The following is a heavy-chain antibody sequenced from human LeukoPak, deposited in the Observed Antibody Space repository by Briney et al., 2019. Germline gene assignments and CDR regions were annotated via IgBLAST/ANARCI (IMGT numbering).Heavy chain of an antibody. J-gene: IGHJ4*02. CDR2: IYYSGST. Sequence: SETLSLTCTVSGGSISSGSYYWSWIRQPPGKGLEWIGYIYYSGSTNYNPSLKSRVTISVDTSKNQFSLKLSSVTAADTAVYYCARERAVTTYYYFDYWGQGTLVTVSS. CDR1: GGSISSGSYY. D-gene: IGHD4-17*01. CDR3: ARERAVTTYYYFDY. V-gene: IGHV4-61*01.